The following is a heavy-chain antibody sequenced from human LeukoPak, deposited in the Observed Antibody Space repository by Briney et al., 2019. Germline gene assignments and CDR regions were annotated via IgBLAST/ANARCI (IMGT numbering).Heavy chain of an antibody. Sequence: GGSLRLSCAASGFTFSSYSMNWVRQAPGKGLEWVSSISSSSSYIYYADSVKGRFTISRDNAKNSLYLQMNSLRAEDTAVYYCASGEGLYYDSSGYHPWGQGTLVTVST. CDR2: ISSSSSYI. CDR1: GFTFSSYS. D-gene: IGHD3-22*01. J-gene: IGHJ5*02. V-gene: IGHV3-21*01. CDR3: ASGEGLYYDSSGYHP.